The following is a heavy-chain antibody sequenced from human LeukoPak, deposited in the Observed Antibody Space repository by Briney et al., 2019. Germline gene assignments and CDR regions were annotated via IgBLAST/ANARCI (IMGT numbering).Heavy chain of an antibody. CDR2: ISPYSGGA. D-gene: IGHD4-17*01. Sequence: ASVKVSCKASGYTFTDYYIHWVRQAPGKGLEWMGWISPYSGGAKNAQKFQGRVTMTRDTSTGTAYMDLSRLTFDDTAFYYCARGDIYGDYVWWGQGTLVTVSS. CDR3: ARGDIYGDYVW. V-gene: IGHV1-2*02. J-gene: IGHJ4*02. CDR1: GYTFTDYY.